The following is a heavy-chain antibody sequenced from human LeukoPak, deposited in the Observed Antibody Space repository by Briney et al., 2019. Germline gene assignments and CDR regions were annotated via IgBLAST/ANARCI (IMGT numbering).Heavy chain of an antibody. CDR1: GFTFDDYG. CDR3: ASTIFGGFDP. Sequence: PGGSLRLSCAASGFTFDDYGMNWVRQAPGKGLEWVSGINWSGGSTGYADSVKGRFTISRDNAKNSLYLQMNSLRAGDTALYYCASTIFGGFDPWGQGTLVTVSS. CDR2: INWSGGST. J-gene: IGHJ5*02. V-gene: IGHV3-20*04. D-gene: IGHD3-3*01.